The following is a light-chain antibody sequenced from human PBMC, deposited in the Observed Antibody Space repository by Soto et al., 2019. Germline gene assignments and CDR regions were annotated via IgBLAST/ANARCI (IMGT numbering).Light chain of an antibody. CDR3: QQYNNWPYT. Sequence: EIVMTQSPATLSVSPGERATLSCRASQSVSSNLAWYQQKPGQAPRLLIYGASTRATGIPARFSGSGSGTDCTLTISSLQSEDFAVYYCQQYNNWPYTLGQGTKLEIK. J-gene: IGKJ2*01. V-gene: IGKV3-15*01. CDR2: GAS. CDR1: QSVSSN.